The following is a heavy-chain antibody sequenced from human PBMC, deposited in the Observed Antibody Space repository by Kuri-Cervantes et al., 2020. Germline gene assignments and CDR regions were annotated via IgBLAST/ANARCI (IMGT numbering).Heavy chain of an antibody. V-gene: IGHV4-4*07. J-gene: IGHJ4*02. CDR1: GGSISSYY. CDR2: IFTGGEI. CDR3: ARGMGENYYDSSGYYDY. D-gene: IGHD3-22*01. Sequence: SETLSLTCTVSGGSISSYYWSWIRQPAGEGLEWIGRIFTGGEIIYNPSLRSRVTISVDTSNNQFSLNLDSVTAADTAVYYCARGMGENYYDSSGYYDYWGQGTLVTVSS.